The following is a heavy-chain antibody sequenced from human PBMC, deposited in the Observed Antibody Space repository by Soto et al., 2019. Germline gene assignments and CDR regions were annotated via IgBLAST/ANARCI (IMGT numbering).Heavy chain of an antibody. CDR3: VADYMRGRDY. Sequence: QLMQSGADVRIPGASMRISCKTSGYSFISYGIHWVRQAPGLRPEWMGWINAGPGDTQYSQSSQGRVTITRDTSASTVYMEMRSLKIEDTSMDYCVADYMRGRDYWGQGTSVTVSA. V-gene: IGHV1-3*01. J-gene: IGHJ4*02. D-gene: IGHD4-4*01. CDR1: GYSFISYG. CDR2: INAGPGDT.